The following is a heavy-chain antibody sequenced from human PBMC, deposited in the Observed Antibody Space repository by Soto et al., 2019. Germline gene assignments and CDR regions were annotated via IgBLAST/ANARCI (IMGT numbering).Heavy chain of an antibody. CDR1: GDSVSSNSAA. CDR3: ATDAPTSKWDTGHFDH. D-gene: IGHD1-26*01. CDR2: TYYRSKWYN. V-gene: IGHV6-1*01. J-gene: IGHJ4*02. Sequence: SQTLSLPCXISGDSVSSNSAAWNWIRQSPSRGLEWLGRTYYRSKWYNDYAVSVKSRITINPDTSKNQFSLQLNSVTPEDTAVYYCATDAPTSKWDTGHFDHWGQGTLVTVSS.